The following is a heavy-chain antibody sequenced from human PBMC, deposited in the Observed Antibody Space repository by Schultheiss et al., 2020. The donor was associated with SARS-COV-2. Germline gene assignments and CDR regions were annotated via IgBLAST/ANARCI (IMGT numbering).Heavy chain of an antibody. Sequence: GGSLRLSCAASGFTFSSYWMHWVRQAPGKGLVWVSAISGSGGSTYYADSVKGRFTISRDNSKNTLYLQMNSLRAEDTAVYYCAKALGYCSGGSCAGGDYWGQGTLVTVSS. V-gene: IGHV3-23*01. CDR3: AKALGYCSGGSCAGGDY. CDR2: ISGSGGST. D-gene: IGHD2-15*01. J-gene: IGHJ4*02. CDR1: GFTFSSYW.